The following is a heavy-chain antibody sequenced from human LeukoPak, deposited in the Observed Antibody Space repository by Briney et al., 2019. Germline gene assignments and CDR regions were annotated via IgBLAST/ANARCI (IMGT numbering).Heavy chain of an antibody. Sequence: ASVKVSCKASGYTFTGYYMHWVRQAPGQGLEWMGWINPNSGGTNYAQKFQGRVTMTRDTSISTAYMELSRLRSDDTAVYYCARVDEGGDNLTGYSVYGMDVWGQGTTVTVSS. V-gene: IGHV1-2*02. J-gene: IGHJ6*02. CDR2: INPNSGGT. CDR1: GYTFTGYY. CDR3: ARVDEGGDNLTGYSVYGMDV. D-gene: IGHD3-9*01.